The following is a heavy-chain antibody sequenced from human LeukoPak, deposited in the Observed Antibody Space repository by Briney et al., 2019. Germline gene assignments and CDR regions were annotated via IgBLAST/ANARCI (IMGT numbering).Heavy chain of an antibody. CDR2: IYYSGST. CDR1: GGSISSYY. V-gene: IGHV4-59*01. J-gene: IGHJ4*02. CDR3: ARGIKVLRDGYNYLDY. Sequence: SETLSLTCTVSGGSISSYYWSWIRQPPGKGLEWIGYIYYSGSTTYNPSLKSRVTISVDTSKNQVSLKLSSVTAADAAVHYCARGIKVLRDGYNYLDYWGQGTLVTVSS. D-gene: IGHD5-24*01.